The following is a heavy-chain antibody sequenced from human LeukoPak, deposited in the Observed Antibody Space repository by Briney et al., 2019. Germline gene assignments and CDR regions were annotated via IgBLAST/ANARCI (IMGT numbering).Heavy chain of an antibody. CDR2: ISSSGSRI. CDR3: ARAFNDGFDI. J-gene: IGHJ3*02. CDR1: GFTFSAYE. V-gene: IGHV3-48*03. Sequence: GGSLRLSCAASGFTFSAYEMNWVRQAPGKGLEWVSYISSSGSRIYNADSVKGRFTISRGNAKNSLYLQMNSLRAEDTAVYFCARAFNDGFDIWGQGTMVTVSS.